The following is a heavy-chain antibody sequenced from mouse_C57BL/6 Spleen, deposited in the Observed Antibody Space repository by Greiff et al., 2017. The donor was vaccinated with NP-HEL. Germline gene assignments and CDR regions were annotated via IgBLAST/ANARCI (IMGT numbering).Heavy chain of an antibody. CDR1: GFTFSNYW. Sequence: EVMLVESGGGLVQPGGSMKLSCVASGFTFSNYWMNWVRQSPEKGLEWVAQIRLKSDNYATHYAESVKGRFTISRDDSKSSVYLQMNNLRAEDTGIYYCTGENYYGDYWGQGTTLTVSS. J-gene: IGHJ2*01. CDR3: TGENYYGDY. V-gene: IGHV6-3*01. CDR2: IRLKSDNYAT.